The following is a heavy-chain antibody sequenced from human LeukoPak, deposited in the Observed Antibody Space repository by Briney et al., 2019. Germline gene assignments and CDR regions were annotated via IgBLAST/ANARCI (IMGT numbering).Heavy chain of an antibody. J-gene: IGHJ6*02. Sequence: PSETLSLTCTVSGGSISSYYWSWIRRPPGKGLEWIGYIYYSGSTNYNPSLKSRVTMSVDTSKKQFSLKLSSVTAADTAVYFCARGPTVNNYYYGMDVWGQGTTVTVSS. CDR2: IYYSGST. CDR3: ARGPTVNNYYYGMDV. CDR1: GGSISSYY. V-gene: IGHV4-59*01. D-gene: IGHD4-17*01.